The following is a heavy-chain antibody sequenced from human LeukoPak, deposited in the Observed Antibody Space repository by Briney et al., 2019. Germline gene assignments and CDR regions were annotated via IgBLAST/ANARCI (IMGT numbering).Heavy chain of an antibody. V-gene: IGHV3-48*01. CDR3: AREHTPFGSGCTAAY. D-gene: IGHD6-19*01. Sequence: PGGSLRLSCAASGFTFSSYGMNWVRQAPGKWLEWVSYISPSSSTICYADSGKGRFTISRDNAKNSLYLQMDSLRAEDTAVYYCAREHTPFGSGCTAAYWGQGTLVTVSS. CDR2: ISPSSSTI. J-gene: IGHJ4*02. CDR1: GFTFSSYG.